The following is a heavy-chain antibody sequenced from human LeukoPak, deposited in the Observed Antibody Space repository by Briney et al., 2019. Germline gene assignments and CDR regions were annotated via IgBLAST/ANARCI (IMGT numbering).Heavy chain of an antibody. J-gene: IGHJ5*02. CDR3: ARVVGANGWLDP. CDR1: GFTVSSNY. Sequence: PGGSLRLSCAASGFTVSSNYMTWFRQGPGKGLEWVSTIYSGGNTFYADSVKGRFTISRDNSKNPLHLQMDSLRAEDTALYYCARVVGANGWLDPWGQGTLVTVSS. V-gene: IGHV3-66*01. D-gene: IGHD4/OR15-4a*01. CDR2: IYSGGNT.